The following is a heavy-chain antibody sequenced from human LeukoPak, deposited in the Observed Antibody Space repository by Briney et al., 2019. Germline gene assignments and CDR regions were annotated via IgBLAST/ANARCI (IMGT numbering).Heavy chain of an antibody. J-gene: IGHJ5*02. CDR3: ARQSRYYGSGKGNTWFDP. V-gene: IGHV4-4*07. CDR2: IYTSGST. CDR1: GGSITSYY. Sequence: SETLSLTCTVSGGSITSYYWSWIRQPAGKGLEWIGRIYTSGSTNYNPSLKSRVTMSADTSKNQFSLKLSSFTAADTAVYYCARQSRYYGSGKGNTWFDPWGQGTLVTVSS. D-gene: IGHD3-10*01.